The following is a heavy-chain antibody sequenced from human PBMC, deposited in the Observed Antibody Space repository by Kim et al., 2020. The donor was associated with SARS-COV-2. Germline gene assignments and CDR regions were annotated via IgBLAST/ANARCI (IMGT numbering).Heavy chain of an antibody. CDR2: IFYSGRT. CDR3: ARHGLTAPRSTSRYYGMDV. J-gene: IGHJ6*02. V-gene: IGHV4-39*01. CDR1: GGSIINSAYY. D-gene: IGHD6-6*01. Sequence: SETLSLTCAVSGGSIINSAYYWDWIRQPPGKELVWIVNIFYSGRTYHNPSLKSRVTISVDTSRNQFSLNLRSVTAAATAVYYCARHGLTAPRSTSRYYGMDVWGQGTTVTVSS.